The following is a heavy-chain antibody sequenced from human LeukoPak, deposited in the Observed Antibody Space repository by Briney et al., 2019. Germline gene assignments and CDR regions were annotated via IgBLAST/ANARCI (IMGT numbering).Heavy chain of an antibody. CDR1: GFILSDSA. J-gene: IGHJ4*02. Sequence: PGGSLRLSCTASGFILSDSAFDWARQAPGEGLEWVSFLRYGGRSKYYPDAVKGRFTISRDNSKNTVYLQMNSLRAEDTAVYFCVRGGFYGFVDGGEGTLVTVFS. V-gene: IGHV3-30*02. D-gene: IGHD2/OR15-2a*01. CDR2: LRYGGRSK. CDR3: VRGGFYGFVD.